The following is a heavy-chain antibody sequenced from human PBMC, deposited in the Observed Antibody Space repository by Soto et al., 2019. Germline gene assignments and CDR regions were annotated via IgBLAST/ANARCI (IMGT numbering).Heavy chain of an antibody. CDR3: ARAPPYCSGGSCHASDY. J-gene: IGHJ4*02. Sequence: EVQLVESGGGLVKPGGSLRLSCAASGFTFSTYSLSWVRQAPGKGLEWVSAISSTSTYIDYADSVKGRFTISRANSKNTRYLQVTRLRVDVTAVYYCARAPPYCSGGSCHASDYWGQGALVTVSS. D-gene: IGHD2-15*01. V-gene: IGHV3-21*01. CDR1: GFTFSTYS. CDR2: ISSTSTYI.